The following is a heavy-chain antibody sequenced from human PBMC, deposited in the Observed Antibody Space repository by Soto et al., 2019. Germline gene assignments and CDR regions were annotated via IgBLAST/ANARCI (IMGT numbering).Heavy chain of an antibody. CDR2: ILLIFGTA. J-gene: IGHJ3*02. CDR3: ARGHDYGGNSDAFDI. V-gene: IGHV1-69*12. D-gene: IGHD2-21*02. Sequence: QVQLVQSGAEVKKPGSSVKVSCKASGGTFSTDAINWVRQAPGQGPEWMGGILLIFGTADYAQKFQGRVTITADVSTTTAYMELSSLRSEDTAVYYCARGHDYGGNSDAFDIWGQGTMVTVSS. CDR1: GGTFSTDA.